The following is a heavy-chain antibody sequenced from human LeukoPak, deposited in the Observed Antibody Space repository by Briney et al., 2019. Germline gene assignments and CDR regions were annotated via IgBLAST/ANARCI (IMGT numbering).Heavy chain of an antibody. V-gene: IGHV1-2*06. CDR1: GYPFTGYY. D-gene: IGHD1-26*01. CDR2: INPNNAGT. CDR3: ARDDGVGGKSPILFDS. J-gene: IGHJ4*02. Sequence: ASVKVSCKTSGYPFTGYYIHWVRLAPGQGLEWMGRINPNNAGTHCAQKFRGRVTMTSDTSIKTTYMELSRLRIDDTAVYFCARDDGVGGKSPILFDSWGQGTLVTVSS.